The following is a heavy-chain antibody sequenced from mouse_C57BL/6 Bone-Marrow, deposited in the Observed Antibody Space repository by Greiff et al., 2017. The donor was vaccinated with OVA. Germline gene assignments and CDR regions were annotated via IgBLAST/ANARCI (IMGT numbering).Heavy chain of an antibody. CDR2: IFPGSGST. V-gene: IGHV1-9*01. J-gene: IGHJ3*01. CDR3: ARRVPYAWFAY. D-gene: IGHD6-5*01. CDR1: CYTFPRSW. Sequence: VQLPPSGAELFKPGASVQLSFPSSCYTFPRSWLPFVKQMPGHFLSWIGVIFPGSGSTNYNEKFNGKATFTADTSSNTAYMQLSSLTTEDSAIYYCARRVPYAWFAYWGQGTLVTVSA.